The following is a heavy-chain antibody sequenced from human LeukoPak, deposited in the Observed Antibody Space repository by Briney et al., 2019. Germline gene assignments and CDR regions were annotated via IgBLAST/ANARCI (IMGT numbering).Heavy chain of an antibody. J-gene: IGHJ5*02. D-gene: IGHD2-2*01. CDR3: ARAQLPFNWFDP. Sequence: SVKVSCKASGGTFSSYAISWVRQAPGQGLEWLGGIIPIFGTANYAQKFQGRVTITADESTSTAYMELSSLRSEDTAVYFCARAQLPFNWFDPWGQGTLVTVSS. V-gene: IGHV1-69*13. CDR2: IIPIFGTA. CDR1: GGTFSSYA.